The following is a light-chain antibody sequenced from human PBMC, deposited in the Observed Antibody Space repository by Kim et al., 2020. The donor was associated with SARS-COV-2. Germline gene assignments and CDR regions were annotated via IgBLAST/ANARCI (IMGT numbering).Light chain of an antibody. J-gene: IGKJ4*01. CDR1: QSVSSSY. CDR2: GAS. Sequence: LSLSPGERATLSCMASQSVSSSYVAWYQQKPGQAPRLLIYGASSRATGIPDMFSGSGSGTDFTLTISRLEPEDFAVYYCQQYGSSFGGGTKVDIK. V-gene: IGKV3-20*01. CDR3: QQYGSS.